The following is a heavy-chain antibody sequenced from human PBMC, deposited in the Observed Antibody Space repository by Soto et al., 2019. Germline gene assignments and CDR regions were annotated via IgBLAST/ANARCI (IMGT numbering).Heavy chain of an antibody. Sequence: ASVKVSCKASGYTFTSYDINWVRQATGQGLEWMGWMNPNSGNTGYAQKVQGRVTMTRNTSKSKGYQELKRLRTGDTGVYYCAASGGRGTWDYYYGMDVWGQGTTVTVSS. J-gene: IGHJ6*02. CDR1: GYTFTSYD. CDR2: MNPNSGNT. CDR3: AASGGRGTWDYYYGMDV. V-gene: IGHV1-8*01. D-gene: IGHD3-10*01.